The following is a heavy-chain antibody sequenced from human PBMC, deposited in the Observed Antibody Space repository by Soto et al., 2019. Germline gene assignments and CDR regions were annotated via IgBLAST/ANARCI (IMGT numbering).Heavy chain of an antibody. D-gene: IGHD6-13*01. CDR3: ARDQAAGGTISRYFQD. V-gene: IGHV3-23*01. CDR1: GFTFXSYA. Sequence: EVQLLESGGGLVQPEGSLXLSCEASGFTFXSYAMSWVRQAPGKGLEWVSGISGGGSTTYYADSVKGRFTISRDNSKNTLYLQVNSLRAEDTAVYYCARDQAAGGTISRYFQDWGQGTLVTVSS. CDR2: ISGGGSTT. J-gene: IGHJ1*01.